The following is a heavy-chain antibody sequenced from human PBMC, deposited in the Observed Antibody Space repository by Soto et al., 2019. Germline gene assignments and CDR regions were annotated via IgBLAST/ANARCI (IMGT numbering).Heavy chain of an antibody. CDR2: ISYDGSNK. J-gene: IGHJ4*02. CDR1: GFTFSSYA. CDR3: ARGVTAVFGVVTTYQN. V-gene: IGHV3-30-3*01. Sequence: QVQLVESGGGVVQPGRSLRLSCAASGFTFSSYAMHWVRQAPGKGLEWVAVISYDGSNKYYADYVKGRFTISRDNSKNTLYLQMNSLRAEDTAVYYCARGVTAVFGVVTTYQNWGQGTLVTVSS. D-gene: IGHD3-3*01.